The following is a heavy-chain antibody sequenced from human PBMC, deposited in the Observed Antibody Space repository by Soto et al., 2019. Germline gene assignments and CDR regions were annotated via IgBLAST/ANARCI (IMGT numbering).Heavy chain of an antibody. Sequence: PSETLSLTCAVYGGSFSGYYWRWIRQPPGKGLEWIGEINHSGSTNYNPSLKSRVTISVDTSKNQFSLKLSSVTAADTAVYYCARVWRRWEYQLLSYYYYGMDVWGQGTTVTVSS. CDR1: GGSFSGYY. CDR3: ARVWRRWEYQLLSYYYYGMDV. V-gene: IGHV4-34*01. J-gene: IGHJ6*02. D-gene: IGHD2-2*01. CDR2: INHSGST.